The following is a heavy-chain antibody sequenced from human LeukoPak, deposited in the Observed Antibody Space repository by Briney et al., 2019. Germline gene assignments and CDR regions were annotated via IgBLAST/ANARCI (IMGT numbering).Heavy chain of an antibody. CDR3: VKDGYNFGGS. D-gene: IGHD5-24*01. Sequence: PGGSLRLSCSASGFTFSSYAMHWVRQAPGKGLEFVSTTSSNGGTTYYADAVKGRFTISRDNSKNTLYLQMSSLRAEDTGVYYCVKDGYNFGGSWGQGTLVTVSS. CDR2: TSSNGGTT. V-gene: IGHV3-64D*06. J-gene: IGHJ5*02. CDR1: GFTFSSYA.